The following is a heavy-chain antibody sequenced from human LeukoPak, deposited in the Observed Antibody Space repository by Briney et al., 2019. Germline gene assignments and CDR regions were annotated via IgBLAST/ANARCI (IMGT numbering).Heavy chain of an antibody. V-gene: IGHV1-69*01. CDR1: GCTFSDYG. J-gene: IGHJ4*02. CDR3: ARDWGVAVAAKGY. D-gene: IGHD6-19*01. Sequence: SVEVSCKASGCTFSDYGISWVRQAPGQGLEWMGGIMPMIDTPDYTQKFQGRVTITADESTSTAYMELTSLRSDDTAVYYCARDWGVAVAAKGYWGQGTLVTVSS. CDR2: IMPMIDTP.